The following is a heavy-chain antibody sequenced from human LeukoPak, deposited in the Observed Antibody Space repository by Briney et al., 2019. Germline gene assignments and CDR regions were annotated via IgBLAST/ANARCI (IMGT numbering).Heavy chain of an antibody. V-gene: IGHV3-23*01. CDR1: GLTFSSYA. CDR3: AKMGIAPHDAFDI. Sequence: GGSLRLSCAASGLTFSSYAMSWVRQAPGKGLEWVSAISGSGDSTYYADSVKGRFTISRDNSKNTLYLQMNSLRAEDTAVYYCAKMGIAPHDAFDIWGQGTMVTVSS. CDR2: ISGSGDST. D-gene: IGHD6-13*01. J-gene: IGHJ3*02.